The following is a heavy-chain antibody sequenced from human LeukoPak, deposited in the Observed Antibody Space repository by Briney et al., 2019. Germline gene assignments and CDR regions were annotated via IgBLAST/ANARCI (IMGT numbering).Heavy chain of an antibody. Sequence: SETLSLTCAVYGGSFSGYYWSWLRQPPGKGLEWIGEINHSGSTNYNPSLKSRVTISVDTSKNQFSLKLSSVTAADTAVYYCARTYNWNLNWFDPWGQGTLVTVSS. CDR3: ARTYNWNLNWFDP. V-gene: IGHV4-34*01. CDR2: INHSGST. D-gene: IGHD1-20*01. CDR1: GGSFSGYY. J-gene: IGHJ5*02.